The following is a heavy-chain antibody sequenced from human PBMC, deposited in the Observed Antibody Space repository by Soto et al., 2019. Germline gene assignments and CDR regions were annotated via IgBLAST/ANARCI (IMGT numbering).Heavy chain of an antibody. CDR2: ISAYNGNT. CDR1: GYTFTSYG. J-gene: IGHJ4*02. CDR3: ARDCEGYDILPGYCPNFDY. D-gene: IGHD3-9*01. V-gene: IGHV1-18*01. Sequence: ASVKVSCKASGYTFTSYGISWVRQAPGQGLEWMGWISAYNGNTNYAQKLQGRVTMTTDTSTSTAYMELRSLRSDDTAVYYCARDCEGYDILPGYCPNFDYWGQAPLVTVSS.